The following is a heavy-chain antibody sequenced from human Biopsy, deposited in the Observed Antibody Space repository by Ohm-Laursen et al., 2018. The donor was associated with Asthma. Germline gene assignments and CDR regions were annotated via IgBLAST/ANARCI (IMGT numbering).Heavy chain of an antibody. J-gene: IGHJ4*02. CDR2: ISSGGGTT. Sequence: GSLRLSCAATGFTLSSYAIHWVRQAPGKGLEWVSVISSGGGTTYYADSVRGRFTISRDNSKSTLFLQMDSLSAEDTTVYYCAKDFRGIAVAGDRGFDYWGQGTLVTVSS. CDR1: GFTLSSYA. V-gene: IGHV3-23*01. CDR3: AKDFRGIAVAGDRGFDY. D-gene: IGHD6-19*01.